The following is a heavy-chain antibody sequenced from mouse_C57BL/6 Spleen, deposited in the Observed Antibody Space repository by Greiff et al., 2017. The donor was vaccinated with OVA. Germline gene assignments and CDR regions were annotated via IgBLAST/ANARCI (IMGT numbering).Heavy chain of an antibody. CDR1: GYTFTDYN. D-gene: IGHD2-1*01. Sequence: VQLQQSGPELVKPGASVKMSCKASGYTFTDYNMHWVKQSHGKSLEWMGYINPNNGGTSYNQKFKGKATLTVNKSSSTAYMERRSLTSEDSAVYYCARYYYDYYAMDYWGQGTSVTVSS. V-gene: IGHV1-22*01. CDR3: ARYYYDYYAMDY. J-gene: IGHJ4*01. CDR2: INPNNGGT.